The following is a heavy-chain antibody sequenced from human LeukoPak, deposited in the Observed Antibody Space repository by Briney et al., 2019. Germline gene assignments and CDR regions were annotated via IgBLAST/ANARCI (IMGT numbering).Heavy chain of an antibody. Sequence: SVKVSCKASGGTFSSYAISWVRQAPGQGLEWMGGIIPIFGTANYAQKFQGRVTITTDESTSTAYMELSSLRSVDTAVYYCARDQGQDPGTGYYMDVWGKGTTVTVSS. D-gene: IGHD3/OR15-3a*01. CDR3: ARDQGQDPGTGYYMDV. CDR1: GGTFSSYA. J-gene: IGHJ6*03. V-gene: IGHV1-69*05. CDR2: IIPIFGTA.